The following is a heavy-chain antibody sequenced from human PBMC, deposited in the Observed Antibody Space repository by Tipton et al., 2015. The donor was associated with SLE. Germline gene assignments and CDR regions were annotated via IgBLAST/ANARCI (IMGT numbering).Heavy chain of an antibody. CDR1: GGSISSGGYY. CDR2: IYYSGST. J-gene: IGHJ6*03. V-gene: IGHV4-31*03. CDR3: ARDWCSSTSCYGYYYMDV. D-gene: IGHD2-2*01. Sequence: TLSLTCTVSGGSISSGGYYWSWIRQHPGKGLEWIGYIYYSGSTYYNPSLKSRVTISVDTSKNQFSLKLSSVTAADTAVYYCARDWCSSTSCYGYYYMDVWGKGTTVTVSS.